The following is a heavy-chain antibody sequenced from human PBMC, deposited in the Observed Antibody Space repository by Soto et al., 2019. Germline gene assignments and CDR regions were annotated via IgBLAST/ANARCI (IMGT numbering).Heavy chain of an antibody. CDR3: ARDQLYYNDISGRPLNAFDV. CDR2: IGSSGSSI. V-gene: IGHV3-11*04. CDR1: GFTFRDYY. J-gene: IGHJ3*01. Sequence: GGSLRLSCAASGFTFRDYYMSWIRQAPGKGQEWVSYIGSSGSSIYYADSVKGRFTISRDNAKNSLYLQMNSLRAEDTAVYYCARDQLYYNDISGRPLNAFDVWGQGTMVTGSS. D-gene: IGHD3-22*01.